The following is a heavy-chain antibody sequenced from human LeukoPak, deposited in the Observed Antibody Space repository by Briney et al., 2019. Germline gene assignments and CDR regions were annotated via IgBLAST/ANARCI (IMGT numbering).Heavy chain of an antibody. J-gene: IGHJ4*02. Sequence: GGSLRLSCAASGFTFSSYAMSWVRQAPGKGLEWVPVISGSGDSTYYPDSVKGRFTISRDNSKNTLYLQMNSLRAEDTAVYYCAKDYYASGTYRHFDYWGQGTLVTVSS. CDR2: ISGSGDST. CDR3: AKDYYASGTYRHFDY. V-gene: IGHV3-23*01. CDR1: GFTFSSYA. D-gene: IGHD3-10*01.